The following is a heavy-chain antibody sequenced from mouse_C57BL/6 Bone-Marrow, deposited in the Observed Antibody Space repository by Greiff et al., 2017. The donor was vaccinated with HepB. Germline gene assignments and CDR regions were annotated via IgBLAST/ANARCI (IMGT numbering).Heavy chain of an antibody. V-gene: IGHV1-69*01. CDR1: GYTFTSYW. D-gene: IGHD2-3*01. J-gene: IGHJ2*01. CDR2: IDPSDSYT. CDR3: ARWNGYYGCYYFDY. Sequence: QVQLQQPGAELVMPGASVKLSCKASGYTFTSYWMHWVKQRPGQGLEWIGEIDPSDSYTNYNQKFKGKSTLTVDKSSSTAYMQLSSLTSEDSAVYYCARWNGYYGCYYFDYWGQGTTLTVSS.